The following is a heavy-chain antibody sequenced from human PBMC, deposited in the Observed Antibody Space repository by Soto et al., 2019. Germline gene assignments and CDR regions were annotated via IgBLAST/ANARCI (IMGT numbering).Heavy chain of an antibody. V-gene: IGHV3-23*01. J-gene: IGHJ3*02. Sequence: GGSLRLSCVASGFPFSSYATSWVRQTPGKGLEWVSGISGSGGRTYYADSVKGRFTISRDNSNNTLSLQMHILRVEDTAVYFCAKGGYYSLFDIWGQGTMVTVSS. CDR3: AKGGYYSLFDI. CDR1: GFPFSSYA. CDR2: ISGSGGRT. D-gene: IGHD3-16*01.